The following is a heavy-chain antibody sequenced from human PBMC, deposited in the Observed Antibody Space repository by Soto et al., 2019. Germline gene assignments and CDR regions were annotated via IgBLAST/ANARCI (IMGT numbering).Heavy chain of an antibody. Sequence: PGGSLILSCTASGFTFSTYAISWVRHAPGKGLQLVSAISGSCGRTYYADSVKCLLTISRHNSKNTLCLQQNTLTAERTSISYCAKDQHLPVFDYWGQGTLVTVSS. CDR1: GFTFSTYA. CDR2: ISGSCGRT. CDR3: AKDQHLPVFDY. J-gene: IGHJ4*02. V-gene: IGHV3-23*01.